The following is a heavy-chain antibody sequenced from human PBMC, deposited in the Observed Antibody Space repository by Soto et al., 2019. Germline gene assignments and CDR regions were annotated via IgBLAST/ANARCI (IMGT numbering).Heavy chain of an antibody. CDR3: AHRSFANDAFDV. Sequence: QITLKESGPTLVKPTQTPTLTCTFSGFSLSTSGVGVGWIRQPPGKALEWLALTYWNDDKHYSPSLKSRLTIAKDTSKNQVVLTMTNMDPVDTATYYCAHRSFANDAFDVWGQGAMVTVSS. CDR2: TYWNDDK. V-gene: IGHV2-5*01. J-gene: IGHJ3*01. CDR1: GFSLSTSGVG. D-gene: IGHD3-3*01.